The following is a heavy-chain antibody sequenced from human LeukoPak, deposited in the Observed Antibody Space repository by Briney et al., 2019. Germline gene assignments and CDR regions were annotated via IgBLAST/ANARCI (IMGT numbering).Heavy chain of an antibody. Sequence: GSLRLSCAASGFTFSSYAMSWVRQAPGKGLEWVSAISGSGGSTYYADSVKGRFTISRDNSKNTLYLQMNSLRAEDTAVYYGAKAAVTTYYYYYYMDVWGKGTTVTVSS. CDR2: ISGSGGST. D-gene: IGHD4-11*01. CDR3: AKAAVTTYYYYYYMDV. J-gene: IGHJ6*03. V-gene: IGHV3-23*01. CDR1: GFTFSSYA.